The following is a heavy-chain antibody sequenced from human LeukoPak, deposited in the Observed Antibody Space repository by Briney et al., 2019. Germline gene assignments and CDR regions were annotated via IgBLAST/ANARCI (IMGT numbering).Heavy chain of an antibody. Sequence: SETLSLTCTVSGGSISSGSYYWTWIRQPAGKGLEWIGRIYTSGSTNYNPSLKSRVTISLDTSNNQFSLKLSSVTAADTAVYYCARRVRGYSDSSGYSDYFDYWGRGTLLTVSS. V-gene: IGHV4-61*02. CDR2: IYTSGST. CDR3: ARRVRGYSDSSGYSDYFDY. CDR1: GGSISSGSYY. J-gene: IGHJ4*02. D-gene: IGHD3-22*01.